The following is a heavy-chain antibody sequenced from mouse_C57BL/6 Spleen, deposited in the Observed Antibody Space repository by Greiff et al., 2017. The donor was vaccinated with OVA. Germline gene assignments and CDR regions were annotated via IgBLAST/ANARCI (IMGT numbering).Heavy chain of an antibody. D-gene: IGHD2-2*01. CDR2: ISSGSSTI. CDR1: GFTFSDYG. V-gene: IGHV5-17*01. Sequence: EVQLVESGGGLVKPGGSLKLSCAASGFTFSDYGMHWVRQAPEKGLEWVAYISSGSSTIYYADTVKGRFTIARDNAKKTLFLQMTSLRAEDTAMYYCARWEMVTTGFAYWGQGTLVTVSA. CDR3: ARWEMVTTGFAY. J-gene: IGHJ3*01.